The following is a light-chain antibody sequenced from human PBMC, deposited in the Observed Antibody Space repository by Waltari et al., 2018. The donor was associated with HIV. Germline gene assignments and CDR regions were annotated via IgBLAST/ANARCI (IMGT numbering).Light chain of an antibody. V-gene: IGLV3-1*01. CDR2: QDN. CDR3: QAWDSSTVV. CDR1: KLGDKY. J-gene: IGLJ2*01. Sequence: SYELTQSPSVSVSPGQTASITCSGDKLGDKYVYWYQQKSCQSPVLVIYQDNKRPSGSPERFSGSNSGNTATLTISGTQAMDDADYYCQAWDSSTVVFGGGTKLTVL.